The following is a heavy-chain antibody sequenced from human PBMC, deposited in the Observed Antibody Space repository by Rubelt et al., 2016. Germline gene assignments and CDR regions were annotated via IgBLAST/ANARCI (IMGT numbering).Heavy chain of an antibody. D-gene: IGHD4/OR15-4a*01. J-gene: IGHJ4*02. V-gene: IGHV3-7*01. CDR3: AREASYRYGDYVDY. CDR2: IKEDGSET. CDR1: GFTFSSYW. Sequence: RLSCAASGFTFSSYWMSWARQAPGKGLEWLANIKEDGSETYHVDSVTGRFTISRDNAKNSLYLQMNSLRAEDTAVYYCAREASYRYGDYVDYWGQGTLVIVSS.